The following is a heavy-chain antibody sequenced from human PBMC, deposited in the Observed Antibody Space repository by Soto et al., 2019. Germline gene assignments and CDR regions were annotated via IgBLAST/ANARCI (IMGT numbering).Heavy chain of an antibody. CDR2: IYYSGST. V-gene: IGHV4-61*01. Sequence: SETLSLTCTVSGGSVSSGSYYWSWIRQPPGKGLEWIGYIYYSGSTNYNPSLKSRVTISVDTSKNQFSLKLSSVTAADTAVYYCAREGYYDYVWGSYRYNYYGMDVWGQGTTVTVSS. CDR3: AREGYYDYVWGSYRYNYYGMDV. J-gene: IGHJ6*02. D-gene: IGHD3-16*02. CDR1: GGSVSSGSYY.